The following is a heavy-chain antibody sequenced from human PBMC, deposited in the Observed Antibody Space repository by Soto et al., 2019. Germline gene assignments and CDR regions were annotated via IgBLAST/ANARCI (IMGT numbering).Heavy chain of an antibody. D-gene: IGHD6-19*01. J-gene: IGHJ4*02. Sequence: QVQLVESGGGVVQPGRSLRLSCAASGFTFSSYAMHWVRKAPGKGLEWVAVISYDGSNKYYADSVKGRFTISRDNSKNTLCLQMNSLRAEDTAVYYCARDKSPYSSGWHNRHFDYWGQGTLVTVSS. CDR1: GFTFSSYA. V-gene: IGHV3-30-3*01. CDR3: ARDKSPYSSGWHNRHFDY. CDR2: ISYDGSNK.